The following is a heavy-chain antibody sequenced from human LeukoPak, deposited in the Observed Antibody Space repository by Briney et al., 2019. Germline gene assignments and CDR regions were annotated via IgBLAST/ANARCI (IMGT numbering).Heavy chain of an antibody. Sequence: ASVKVSCKASGYTFTSYYMHWVRQAPGQGLEWMGIINPSGGSTSYAQKFQGRVTMTRDTSTSTLYVELSSLTSEDTAVYYCAREGVAGTGLDFWGQGTLVTVSS. CDR1: GYTFTSYY. V-gene: IGHV1-46*01. J-gene: IGHJ4*02. CDR3: AREGVAGTGLDF. CDR2: INPSGGST. D-gene: IGHD6-13*01.